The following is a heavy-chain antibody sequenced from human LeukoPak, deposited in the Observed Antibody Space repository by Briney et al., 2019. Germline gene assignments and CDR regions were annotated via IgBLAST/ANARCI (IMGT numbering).Heavy chain of an antibody. D-gene: IGHD5-12*01. CDR2: IYYSGST. J-gene: IGHJ4*02. CDR3: ARHGGQWLLRYHLDY. V-gene: IGHV4-59*05. CDR1: GGSISSYY. Sequence: SETLSLTCTVSGGSISSYYWSWIRQPPGKGLEWIGSIYYSGSTYYNPSLKSRVTISVDTSKNQFSLKLSSVTAADTAVYYCARHGGQWLLRYHLDYWGQGTLVTVSS.